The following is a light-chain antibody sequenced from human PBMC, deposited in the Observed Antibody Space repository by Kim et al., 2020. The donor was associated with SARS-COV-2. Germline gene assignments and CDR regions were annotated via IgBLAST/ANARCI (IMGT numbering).Light chain of an antibody. CDR1: SSNIGSNT. V-gene: IGLV1-44*01. Sequence: ELTQPPSASGTPGQRVTISCSGSSSNIGSNTVNWYQQLPGTAPKLLIYSYNQRPSGVPDRVSGSKSGTSASLAISGLQSEDEADYYCATWDDSLNGPVFGGGTQLTVL. CDR2: SYN. J-gene: IGLJ3*02. CDR3: ATWDDSLNGPV.